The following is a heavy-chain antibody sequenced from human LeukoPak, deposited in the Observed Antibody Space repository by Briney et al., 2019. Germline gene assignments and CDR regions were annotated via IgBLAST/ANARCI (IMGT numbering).Heavy chain of an antibody. D-gene: IGHD6-13*01. CDR2: IYYSGST. CDR1: GGSISSGGYY. CDR3: ARVAAAGILIDY. J-gene: IGHJ4*02. Sequence: PSETLSLTCTVSGGSISSGGYYWSWIRQHPGKGLEWIGYIYYSGSTYYNPSLKSRVTISVDTSKNQFSLKLSSVTAADTAVYYCARVAAAGILIDYWGQGTLVTVSS. V-gene: IGHV4-31*03.